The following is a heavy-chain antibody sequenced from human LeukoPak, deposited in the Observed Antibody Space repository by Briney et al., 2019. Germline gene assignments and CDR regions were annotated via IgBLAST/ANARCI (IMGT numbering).Heavy chain of an antibody. J-gene: IGHJ6*03. Sequence: SETLSLTCTVSGGSISSSSYYWGWIRQPPGKGLEWIGSIYYSGSTYYNPSLKSRVTISVDTSKNQFSLKLSSVTAADTAVYYCARALRFPGYYYYYMDVWGKGTTVTVSS. CDR3: ARALRFPGYYYYYMDV. D-gene: IGHD3-3*01. CDR1: GGSISSSSYY. CDR2: IYYSGST. V-gene: IGHV4-39*01.